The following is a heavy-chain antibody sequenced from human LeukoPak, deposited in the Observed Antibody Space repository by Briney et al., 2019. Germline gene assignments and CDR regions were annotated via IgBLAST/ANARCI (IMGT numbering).Heavy chain of an antibody. D-gene: IGHD3-16*02. J-gene: IGHJ4*02. CDR3: ARALYDDYVWGSYRYFDY. CDR1: GGSISSYY. V-gene: IGHV4-59*01. Sequence: SETLSLTCTVSGGSISSYYWSWSRQPPGEGLEGVGYIYYSGSTNYNPSLKSRVTISVDTSKNQFSLKLSSVTAADTAVYYCARALYDDYVWGSYRYFDYWGQGTLVTVSS. CDR2: IYYSGST.